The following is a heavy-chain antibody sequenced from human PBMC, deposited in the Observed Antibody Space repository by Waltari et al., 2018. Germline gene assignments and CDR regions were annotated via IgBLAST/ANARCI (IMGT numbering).Heavy chain of an antibody. D-gene: IGHD3-9*01. V-gene: IGHV3-15*01. CDR3: TTIFDWLPKGFDY. Sequence: EVQLVESGGGLVKPGGSLRLSCAASGFTFSNTWMTWVRQAPGKGLEWVGRIKSKTDSGTTDYAAPVKGRFTISRDDSKDTLYLQMNSLKTEDTAVYYCTTIFDWLPKGFDYWGQGILVTVSS. CDR1: GFTFSNTW. J-gene: IGHJ4*02. CDR2: IKSKTDSGTT.